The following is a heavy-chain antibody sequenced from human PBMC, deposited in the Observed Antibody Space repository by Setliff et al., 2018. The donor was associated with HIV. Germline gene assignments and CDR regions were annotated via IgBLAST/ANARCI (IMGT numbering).Heavy chain of an antibody. CDR1: GFIFINYG. CDR3: HSGYDTEEQSYFDY. J-gene: IGHJ4*02. D-gene: IGHD5-12*01. Sequence: GGSLRLSCAVSGFIFINYGMHWVRQAPGKGLEWVAFIRYDATIKYYADSVKGRFTISRDNAKNTLYLQMNSLRVEDTGVYYCHSGYDTEEQSYFDYWGQGTLVTVSS. CDR2: IRYDATIK. V-gene: IGHV3-30*02.